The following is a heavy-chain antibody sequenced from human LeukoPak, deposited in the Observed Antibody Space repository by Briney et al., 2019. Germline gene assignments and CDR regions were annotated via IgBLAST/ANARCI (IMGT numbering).Heavy chain of an antibody. CDR3: AKAHYGDYVHWFDP. Sequence: GSLKLSRAASGIHLSSQANDLGPQAPGKGAGVVSAISGSGGSTYYADSVKGRFTISRDNSKNTLYLQMNSLRAEDTAVYYCAKAHYGDYVHWFDPWGQGTLVTVSS. CDR1: GIHLSSQA. D-gene: IGHD4-17*01. V-gene: IGHV3-23*01. CDR2: ISGSGGST. J-gene: IGHJ5*02.